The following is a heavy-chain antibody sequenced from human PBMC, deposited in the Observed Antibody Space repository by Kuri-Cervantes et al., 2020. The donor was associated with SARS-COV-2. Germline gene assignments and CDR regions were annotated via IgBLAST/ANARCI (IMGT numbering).Heavy chain of an antibody. CDR1: GFTFSSYA. CDR2: ISGSGGST. Sequence: GESLKISCADSGFTFSSYAMSWVRQAPGKGLEWVSAISGSGGSTYYADSVKGRFTISRDNSKNTLYLQMNSLRAEDTAVYYCARDPKWELNYYFDYWGQGTLVTVSS. D-gene: IGHD1-26*01. V-gene: IGHV3-23*01. CDR3: ARDPKWELNYYFDY. J-gene: IGHJ4*02.